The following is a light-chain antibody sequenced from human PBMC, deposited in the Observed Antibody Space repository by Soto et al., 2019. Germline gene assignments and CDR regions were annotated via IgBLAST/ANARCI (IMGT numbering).Light chain of an antibody. CDR2: DAS. CDR1: RSVSSN. J-gene: IGKJ5*01. V-gene: IGKV3-15*01. Sequence: EIVMTQSPATLSVSPGERATLSCRASRSVSSNLAWYQQKPGQPPRLLIYDASTRATGIPARFSGSGSGTEFTLTISSLQSEDFAVYHCQQYNKWPPSITFGQGTRLEIK. CDR3: QQYNKWPPSIT.